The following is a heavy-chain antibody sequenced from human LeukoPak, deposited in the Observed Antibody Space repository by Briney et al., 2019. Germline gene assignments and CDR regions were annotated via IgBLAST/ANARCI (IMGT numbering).Heavy chain of an antibody. CDR1: GGSISSGGYY. J-gene: IGHJ4*02. Sequence: SETLSLTCAVSGGSISSGGYYWSWIRQPAGKGLEWIGRIYTSGSTNYNPSLKSRVTMSVDTSKNQFSLKLSSVTAADTAVYYCAREGDPGYSSSWYSVYFDYWGQGTLVTVSS. D-gene: IGHD6-13*01. CDR3: AREGDPGYSSSWYSVYFDY. CDR2: IYTSGST. V-gene: IGHV4-61*02.